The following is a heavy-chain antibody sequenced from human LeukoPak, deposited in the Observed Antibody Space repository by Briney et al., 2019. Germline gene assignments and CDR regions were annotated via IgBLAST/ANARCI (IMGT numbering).Heavy chain of an antibody. CDR2: ISPTGSTT. J-gene: IGHJ4*02. CDR1: GFSFSGHW. V-gene: IGHV3-74*01. D-gene: IGHD6-6*01. Sequence: PGGSLRLSCTAAGFSFSGHWMHWARQLPGKGLVWVSRISPTGSTTSYADSVKGRFTVSRVNAKNTLYLQVINLRAEDTAVYYCARGPNSNWSGLDFWGQGTLLTVSS. CDR3: ARGPNSNWSGLDF.